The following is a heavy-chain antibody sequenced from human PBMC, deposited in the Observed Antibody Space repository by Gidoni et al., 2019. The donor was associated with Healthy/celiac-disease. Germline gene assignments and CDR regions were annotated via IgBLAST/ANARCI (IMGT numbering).Heavy chain of an antibody. D-gene: IGHD5-18*01. Sequence: EVQLLESGGGWVQPGGSLRLSCAASGFTFSSYAMSWVRQAPGKGLEWVSAIRGSGGSTYYADSGKGRFTIARDNSKNTLYLQMNSLRAEDTAVYYCAKDITGYSYGSAFDYWGQGTMVTVSS. J-gene: IGHJ4*02. CDR3: AKDITGYSYGSAFDY. V-gene: IGHV3-23*01. CDR1: GFTFSSYA. CDR2: IRGSGGST.